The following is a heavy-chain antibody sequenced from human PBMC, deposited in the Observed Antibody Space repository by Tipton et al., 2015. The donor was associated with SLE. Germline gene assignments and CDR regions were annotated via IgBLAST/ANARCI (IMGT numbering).Heavy chain of an antibody. V-gene: IGHV3-74*01. CDR2: IYSDGSSL. CDR3: AREKSGDYLDAFDI. D-gene: IGHD1-26*01. CDR1: GFTFSSHW. J-gene: IGHJ3*02. Sequence: SLRLSCVASGFTFSSHWMHWVRQAPGKGLVWVSRIYSDGSSLNYADSVQGRFTISRDNAKNTMYLQMNSVRAEDMAVYYCAREKSGDYLDAFDIWGQGTMVTVSS.